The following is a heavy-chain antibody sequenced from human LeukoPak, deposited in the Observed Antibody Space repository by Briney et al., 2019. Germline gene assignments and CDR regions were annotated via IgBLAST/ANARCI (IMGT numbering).Heavy chain of an antibody. CDR3: AKDRTAGYDGLVDY. D-gene: IGHD5-12*01. V-gene: IGHV3-30*02. CDR1: GFTISSYG. Sequence: GGSLRLSCAASGFTISSYGMHWVRQAPGKGLEWVAVIWYDGSNKYYADSVKGRFTISRDNSKNTLYLQMNSLRAEDTAVYYCAKDRTAGYDGLVDYWGQGTLVTVSS. CDR2: IWYDGSNK. J-gene: IGHJ4*02.